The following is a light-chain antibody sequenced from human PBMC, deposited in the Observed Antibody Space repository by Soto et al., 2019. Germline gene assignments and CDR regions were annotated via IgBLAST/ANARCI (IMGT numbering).Light chain of an antibody. V-gene: IGKV3-15*01. CDR2: DAS. Sequence: EVVLTQSPGTLSLSPGERAVLSCRASQSLAGSFLAWYQQKPGQAPRLLIYDASTMATGFPARFSGSGSGTEFTLTISSLQSEDFAVYYCQQYNNWPLTFGGGTKVDIK. J-gene: IGKJ4*01. CDR1: QSLAGSF. CDR3: QQYNNWPLT.